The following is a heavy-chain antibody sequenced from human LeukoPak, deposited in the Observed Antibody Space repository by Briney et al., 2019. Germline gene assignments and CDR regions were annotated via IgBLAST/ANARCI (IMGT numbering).Heavy chain of an antibody. CDR2: INPNSGDT. CDR3: ARAPRITLFGVVIRANVFDI. CDR1: GYIFTGYY. Sequence: ASVKVSCKASGYIFTGYYMHWVRQTPGQGLECMGWINPNSGDTNYAQKFQGRVTMTRDTSISTAYMELNRLRSDDTAVYYCARAPRITLFGVVIRANVFDIWGQGTMVTVSS. J-gene: IGHJ3*02. D-gene: IGHD3-3*01. V-gene: IGHV1-2*02.